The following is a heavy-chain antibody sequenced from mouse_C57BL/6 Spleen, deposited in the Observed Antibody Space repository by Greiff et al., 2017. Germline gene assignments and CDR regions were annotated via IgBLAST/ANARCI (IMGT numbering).Heavy chain of an antibody. V-gene: IGHV1-64*01. CDR2: IHPNSGST. J-gene: IGHJ1*03. Sequence: QVQLQQPGAELVKPGASVKLSCKASGYTFTSYWMHWVKQRPGQGLEWIGMIHPNSGSTNYNEKFKSKATLTVDKSSSTAYMQLSSLTSEDSAVYYCARGYGSSGWYFEVWGTGTTVTVSS. CDR1: GYTFTSYW. CDR3: ARGYGSSGWYFEV. D-gene: IGHD1-1*01.